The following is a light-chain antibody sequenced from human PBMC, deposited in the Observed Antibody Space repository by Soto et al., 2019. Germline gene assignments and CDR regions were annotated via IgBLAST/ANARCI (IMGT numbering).Light chain of an antibody. V-gene: IGKV1-6*01. Sequence: AIQMTQSPSSLSASIGDRVTITCRASQGIRNGLGWYQQKPGKTPKLLIYAASSLQSGVPSRFSGSGSGTDFTLSISSLQPEDFATYYCQQSYSTPRTFGQGTKVDIK. CDR3: QQSYSTPRT. J-gene: IGKJ1*01. CDR2: AAS. CDR1: QGIRNG.